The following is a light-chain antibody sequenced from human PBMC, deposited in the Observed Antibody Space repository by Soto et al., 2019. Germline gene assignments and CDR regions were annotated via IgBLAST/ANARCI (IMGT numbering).Light chain of an antibody. Sequence: QSVLTQPPSVSAAPGQRITISCTGSISNIGAGYPVHWYQQLPGTAPKLLIFGNTIRPSGVPDRFSGSRSGLAITGLQAEDEADYYCQSYDSSLSGYVFGTGSKVPAL. CDR3: QSYDSSLSGYV. J-gene: IGLJ1*01. V-gene: IGLV1-40*01. CDR1: ISNIGAGYP. CDR2: GNT.